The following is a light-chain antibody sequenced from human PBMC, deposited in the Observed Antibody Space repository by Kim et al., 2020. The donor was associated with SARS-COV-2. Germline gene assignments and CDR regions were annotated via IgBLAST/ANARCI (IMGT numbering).Light chain of an antibody. CDR1: QGISSA. J-gene: IGKJ4*01. CDR3: QQFNSYPHKLT. CDR2: DAS. V-gene: IGKV1-13*02. Sequence: AIQLTQSPSSLSASVGDRVTITCRASQGISSALAWYQQKPGKAPKLLIYDASSLESGVPSRFSGSGSGTDFTLTISSLQPEDFATYYCQQFNSYPHKLTFDGGTKVDIK.